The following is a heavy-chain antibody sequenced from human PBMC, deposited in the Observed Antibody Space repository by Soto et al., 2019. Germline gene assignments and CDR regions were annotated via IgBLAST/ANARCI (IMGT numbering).Heavy chain of an antibody. CDR2: IIPIFGTA. J-gene: IGHJ6*02. CDR3: ARDPSYPSPNYYYGMDV. V-gene: IGHV1-69*06. Sequence: ASVKVSCKASGGTFSSYAISWVRQAPGQGLEWMGGIIPIFGTANYAQKFQGRVTITADKSTSTAYMELSSLRSEDTAVYYCARDPSYPSPNYYYGMDVWGQGTTVTVSS. D-gene: IGHD3-16*02. CDR1: GGTFSSYA.